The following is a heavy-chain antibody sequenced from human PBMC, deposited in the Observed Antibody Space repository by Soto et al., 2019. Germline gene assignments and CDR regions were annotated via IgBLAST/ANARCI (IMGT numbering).Heavy chain of an antibody. J-gene: IGHJ3*02. Sequence: QGQLVQSGAEVKKPGASVMVSCKASGYTFASYGITWVRQAPGQGLEWLGWINAHTGNKKSAQKFQGRVTKTTDTPTNTASMQLRSLRSDDTAIYYCARVWAGDGAAFDIWGQGTVVNVSS. V-gene: IGHV1-18*01. D-gene: IGHD3-16*01. CDR3: ARVWAGDGAAFDI. CDR2: INAHTGNK. CDR1: GYTFASYG.